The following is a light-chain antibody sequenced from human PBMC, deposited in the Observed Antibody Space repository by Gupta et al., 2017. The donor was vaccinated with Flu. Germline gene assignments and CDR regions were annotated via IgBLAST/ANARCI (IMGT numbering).Light chain of an antibody. Sequence: SYELTQPPSLSVSPGQTARTTCSGDTLSTQYTYWYQQKPGQAPVLVIFKDTERPSGIPERFSGSNSGTTVTLTISGVQAEDEAAYYCQSADNSGTYVVFGGGTRLTV. J-gene: IGLJ3*02. V-gene: IGLV3-25*03. CDR3: QSADNSGTYVV. CDR2: KDT. CDR1: TLSTQY.